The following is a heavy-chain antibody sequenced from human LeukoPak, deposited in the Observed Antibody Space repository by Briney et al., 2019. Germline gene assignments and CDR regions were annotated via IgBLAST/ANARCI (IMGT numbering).Heavy chain of an antibody. V-gene: IGHV6-1*01. D-gene: IGHD5-24*01. CDR3: ARDPEMTTTNYFDF. J-gene: IGHJ4*02. CDR1: GDSVSSNSAA. CDR2: TYYRSKWKN. Sequence: QTLSLTCAISGDSVSSNSAAWNWIRQSPSRGLEWLGRTYYRSKWKNDYAISVKSRIIINPDTSKNQFSLQLNSVTPEDTAVYYCARDPEMTTTNYFDFWGQGTLVTVSS.